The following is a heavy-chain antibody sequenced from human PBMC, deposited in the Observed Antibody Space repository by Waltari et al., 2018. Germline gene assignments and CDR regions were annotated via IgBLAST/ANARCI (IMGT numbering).Heavy chain of an antibody. CDR1: GFTLRSYS. D-gene: IGHD3-16*01. Sequence: EVQLVESGGGLVKPGGSLRLSCAASGFTLRSYSMNWVRQAPGEGLEGVSSVSSSSSYRYDADSVKGRFTISRDNANNSRYLQINSLRAEDTAVYYCARAWGSYAFDIWGQGTMVTVSS. CDR3: ARAWGSYAFDI. J-gene: IGHJ3*02. V-gene: IGHV3-21*01. CDR2: VSSSSSYR.